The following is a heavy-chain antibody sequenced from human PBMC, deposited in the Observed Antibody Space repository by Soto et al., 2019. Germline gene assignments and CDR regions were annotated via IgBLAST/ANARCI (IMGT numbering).Heavy chain of an antibody. CDR3: AIAYYYDSGGYYPHDAFDI. D-gene: IGHD3-22*01. CDR1: GYTFTAYY. Sequence: ASVKVSCKASGYTFTAYYMHWLRQAPGQGLEWMGWINPNSGGTNYAQKFQGWVTMTRDTSISTAYMELSRLRSDETAVYYCAIAYYYDSGGYYPHDAFDIWGQGTMVTVSS. J-gene: IGHJ3*02. V-gene: IGHV1-2*04. CDR2: INPNSGGT.